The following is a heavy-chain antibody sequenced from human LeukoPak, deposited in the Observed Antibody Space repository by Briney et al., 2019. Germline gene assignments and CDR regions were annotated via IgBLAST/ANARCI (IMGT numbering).Heavy chain of an antibody. D-gene: IGHD4-17*01. CDR2: ISSSGSTI. CDR3: AKDGGDYPHYFDY. Sequence: GGSLRLSCAASGFTFSSYEMNWVRQAPGKGLEWVSYISSSGSTIHYADSVKGRFTISRDNSKNTLYLQMNSLRAEDTAVYYCAKDGGDYPHYFDYWGQGTLVTVSS. V-gene: IGHV3-48*03. CDR1: GFTFSSYE. J-gene: IGHJ4*02.